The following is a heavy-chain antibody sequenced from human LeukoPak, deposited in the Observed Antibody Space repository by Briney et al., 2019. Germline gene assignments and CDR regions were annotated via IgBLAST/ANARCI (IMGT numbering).Heavy chain of an antibody. CDR1: GGSISSSSYY. CDR3: ARVGYDILTGQYYFDY. V-gene: IGHV4-39*07. Sequence: PSETLSLTCTVSGGSISSSSYYWGWIRQPPGKGLEWIGSIYYSGSTYYNPSLKSRVTISVDTSKNQFSLKLSSVTAADTAVYYCARVGYDILTGQYYFDYWGQGTLVTVSS. CDR2: IYYSGST. J-gene: IGHJ4*02. D-gene: IGHD3-9*01.